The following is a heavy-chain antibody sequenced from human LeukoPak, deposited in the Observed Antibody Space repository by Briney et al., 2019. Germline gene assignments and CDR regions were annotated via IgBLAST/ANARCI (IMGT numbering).Heavy chain of an antibody. D-gene: IGHD5-18*01. J-gene: IGHJ4*02. CDR2: IWYDGSNK. Sequence: PGRSLRLSCAASGFTFSSYGMHWVRQAPGKGLEWVAVIWYDGSNKYYADSVKGRFTISRDNSKNTLYLQMNSLRAEDTAVYYYARDANGYSYGYGLGYWGQGTLVTVSS. V-gene: IGHV3-33*01. CDR1: GFTFSSYG. CDR3: ARDANGYSYGYGLGY.